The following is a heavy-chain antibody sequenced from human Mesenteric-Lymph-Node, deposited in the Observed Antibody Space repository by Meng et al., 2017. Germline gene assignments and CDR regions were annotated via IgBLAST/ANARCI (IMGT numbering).Heavy chain of an antibody. V-gene: IGHV1-69*02. CDR1: GGTFSSYT. CDR2: IIPILGIA. Sequence: SVKVSCKASGGTFSSYTISWVRQAPGQGLEWMGRIIPILGIANYAQKFQGRVTITTDESTSTAYMELSSLRSEDTAVYYCARLYSSRLATRGYGMDVWGQGTTVTVSS. J-gene: IGHJ6*02. D-gene: IGHD6-13*01. CDR3: ARLYSSRLATRGYGMDV.